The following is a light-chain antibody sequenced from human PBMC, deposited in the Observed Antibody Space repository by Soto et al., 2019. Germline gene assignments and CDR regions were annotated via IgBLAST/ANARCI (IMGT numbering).Light chain of an antibody. J-gene: IGLJ1*01. CDR3: ATWDDSLNAFV. V-gene: IGLV1-44*01. CDR2: NDA. Sequence: QSVLTQSPSASVTPGQRITIYCSGSTSSIGSNAVNWYQQFPGTAPTFLIYNDAQRPSGVPDRFSGSKSGTSASLAISGLLSENEADYYCATWDDSLNAFVVGTGTKLTV. CDR1: TSSIGSNA.